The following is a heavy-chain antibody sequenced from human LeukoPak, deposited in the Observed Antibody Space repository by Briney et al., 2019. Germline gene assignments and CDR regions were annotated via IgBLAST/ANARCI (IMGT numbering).Heavy chain of an antibody. V-gene: IGHV3-30*03. Sequence: GGSLRLSCAASGSFVTTYGIHWVRQAPGKGLEWVAVISRDESNKYYGDSVKGRFTISRDNSKNTLYLHINSLRAEDTAVYYCARVRYCSGGSRFFYNSMDVWGQGTTVTVSS. CDR3: ARVRYCSGGSRFFYNSMDV. CDR1: GSFVTTYG. D-gene: IGHD2-15*01. CDR2: ISRDESNK. J-gene: IGHJ6*02.